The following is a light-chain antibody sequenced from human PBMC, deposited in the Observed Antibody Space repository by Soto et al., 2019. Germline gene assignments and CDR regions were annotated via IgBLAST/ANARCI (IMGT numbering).Light chain of an antibody. Sequence: VMTQSPATLSVSPGERATLSCRASQSINSNLAWYQQRPGQAPRLLIYGASTRATGIPARFSGSGSGTEFTLTISSLQSEDFAGYYCQQYNNWWTFGQGTKVEIK. J-gene: IGKJ1*01. CDR2: GAS. V-gene: IGKV3-15*01. CDR3: QQYNNWWT. CDR1: QSINSN.